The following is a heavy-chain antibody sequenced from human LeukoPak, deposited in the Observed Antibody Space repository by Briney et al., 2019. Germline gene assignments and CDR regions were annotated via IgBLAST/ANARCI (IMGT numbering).Heavy chain of an antibody. J-gene: IGHJ4*02. D-gene: IGHD2-2*01. CDR1: GFTFSDYY. V-gene: IGHV3-11*04. CDR2: INSSGSII. CDR3: AREGRDCSSTSCYLDY. Sequence: GGSLRLSCAASGFTFSDYYMSWIRQAPGKGLEWVSYINSSGSIIYYADSVKGRFTISRDNAKNSLYLQMNSLRAEDTAVYYCAREGRDCSSTSCYLDYWGQGTLVTVSS.